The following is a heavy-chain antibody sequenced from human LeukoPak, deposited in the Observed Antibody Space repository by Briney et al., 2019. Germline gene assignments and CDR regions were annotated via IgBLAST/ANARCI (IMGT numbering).Heavy chain of an antibody. J-gene: IGHJ4*02. CDR2: ISSSASST. V-gene: IGHV3-48*02. CDR1: GFTFSIYS. CDR3: ARDGPGYDYGPSDF. Sequence: GGSLRLSCAASGFTFSIYSMNWVRQAPGKGLEWISYISSSASSTYYADSVKGRFTISRDNAKHSLYLQMNSLRDEDTAVYYCARDGPGYDYGPSDFWGQGTLVTVSS. D-gene: IGHD5-18*01.